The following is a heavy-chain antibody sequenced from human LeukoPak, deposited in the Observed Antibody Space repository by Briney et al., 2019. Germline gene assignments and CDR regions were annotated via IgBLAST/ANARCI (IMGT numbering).Heavy chain of an antibody. CDR1: GFTFSDST. CDR3: TSIPPGATYYYYMDV. D-gene: IGHD1-14*01. Sequence: GGSPKLSCAASGFTFSDSTMHWVRQASGKGLEWVGRIRSKANSYATAYAASVKGRFTISRDDSKNTAYLQMVSLKTEDTAVYYCTSIPPGATYYYYMDVWGKGTTVAVSS. V-gene: IGHV3-73*01. J-gene: IGHJ6*03. CDR2: IRSKANSYAT.